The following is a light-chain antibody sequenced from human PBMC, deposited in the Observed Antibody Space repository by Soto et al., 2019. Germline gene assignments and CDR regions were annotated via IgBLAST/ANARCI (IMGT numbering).Light chain of an antibody. V-gene: IGKV3-15*01. J-gene: IGKJ3*01. CDR2: AAS. CDR3: QEYSNWPLFT. Sequence: EIGGTQSPGILSVSPGDRATLSCRASQSVGRNLAWYQQKPGQAPTLLIYAASTRATGLPARFSGSGSGTDFTLTISSLQSEDFAGYYCQEYSNWPLFTFGPGTRVDIK. CDR1: QSVGRN.